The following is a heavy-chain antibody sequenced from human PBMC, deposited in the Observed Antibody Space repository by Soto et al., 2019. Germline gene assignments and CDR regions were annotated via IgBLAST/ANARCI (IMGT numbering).Heavy chain of an antibody. V-gene: IGHV1-18*01. CDR2: ISAYNGNT. CDR3: ARGKGLITIFGVVIRPYGMDV. Sequence: ASVKVSCKASGYTFTSYGISWVRQAPGQGLEWMGWISAYNGNTNYAQKLQGRVTMTRNTSTSTAYMELSSLRSEDTAVYYCARGKGLITIFGVVIRPYGMDVWGQGTTVTVSS. D-gene: IGHD3-3*01. CDR1: GYTFTSYG. J-gene: IGHJ6*02.